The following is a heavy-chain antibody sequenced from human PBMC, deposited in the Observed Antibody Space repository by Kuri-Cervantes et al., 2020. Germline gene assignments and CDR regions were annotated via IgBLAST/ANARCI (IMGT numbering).Heavy chain of an antibody. V-gene: IGHV4-34*01. CDR3: ARDHWLTGAQGDAFGT. J-gene: IGHJ3*02. Sequence: SETLSLTCAVSGGSFVDYYWSWIRQTPGKGLEWIGEINDSGRTNYKSSLESRVTISVDKSKNQFSLKLTSVTAADTAVYYCARDHWLTGAQGDAFGTWGQGTVVTVSS. CDR2: INDSGRT. CDR1: GGSFVDYY. D-gene: IGHD7-27*01.